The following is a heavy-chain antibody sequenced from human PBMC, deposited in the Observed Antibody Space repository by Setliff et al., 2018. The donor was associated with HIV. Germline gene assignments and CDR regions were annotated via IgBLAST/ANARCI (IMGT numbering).Heavy chain of an antibody. D-gene: IGHD3-22*01. CDR2: ISSSSSTI. J-gene: IGHJ4*02. CDR1: GFTFSSYA. V-gene: IGHV3-48*01. CDR3: AKDLVYYDSSGDLDY. Sequence: AGGSLRLSCAASGFTFSSYAMSWVRQAPGKGLEWVSYISSSSSTIYYADSVKGRFTISRDNAKNSLYLQMNSLRAEDTAVYYCAKDLVYYDSSGDLDYWGQGTLVTVSS.